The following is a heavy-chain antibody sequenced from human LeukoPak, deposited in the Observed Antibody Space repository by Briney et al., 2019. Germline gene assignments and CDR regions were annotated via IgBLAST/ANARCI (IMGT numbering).Heavy chain of an antibody. V-gene: IGHV1-18*04. Sequence: GASVKVSCKASGYTFTGYYMHWVRQAPGQGLEWMGWISAYNGNTNYAQKLQGRVTMTTDTSTSTAYMELRSLRSDDTAVYYCARAAGGGYFDFWGQGTLVTVSS. J-gene: IGHJ4*02. CDR1: GYTFTGYY. CDR3: ARAAGGGYFDF. D-gene: IGHD6-13*01. CDR2: ISAYNGNT.